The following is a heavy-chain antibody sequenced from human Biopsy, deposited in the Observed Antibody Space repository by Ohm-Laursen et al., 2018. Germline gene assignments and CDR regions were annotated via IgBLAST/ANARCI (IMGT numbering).Heavy chain of an antibody. CDR2: INHSGHT. Sequence: PSETLSLTCTVSSASINLYYWGWIRQSPGKGLEWIGYINHSGHTNYNPSLKSRLTMSVDTSKNQFSLNLSSVTAADTAVYYCARRGSGGRSFDHWGQGTLVTVSS. D-gene: IGHD2-15*01. CDR3: ARRGSGGRSFDH. V-gene: IGHV4-59*08. CDR1: SASINLYY. J-gene: IGHJ4*02.